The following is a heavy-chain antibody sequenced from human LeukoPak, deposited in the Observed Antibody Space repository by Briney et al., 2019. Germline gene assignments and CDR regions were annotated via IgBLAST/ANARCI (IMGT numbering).Heavy chain of an antibody. CDR2: IKPSGGAT. D-gene: IGHD2-15*01. J-gene: IGHJ3*02. V-gene: IGHV1-46*01. CDR1: GYTFTSYY. CDR3: AVLRDIVVVVAATRDDAFDI. Sequence: ASVKVSCKASGYTFTSYYMHWMRQAPGQGLEWMGIIKPSGGATDYAQKFQGRVTITADESTSTAYMELSSLRSEDTAVYYCAVLRDIVVVVAATRDDAFDIWGQGTMVTVSS.